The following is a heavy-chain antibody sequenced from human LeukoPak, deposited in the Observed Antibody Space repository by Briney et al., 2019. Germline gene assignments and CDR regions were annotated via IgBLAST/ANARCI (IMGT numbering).Heavy chain of an antibody. CDR2: INPSGGST. CDR3: ARDVVVVAATLHFDY. Sequence: ASVKVSCKASGYTFTGYYMHWVRQAPGQGLEWMGIINPSGGSTSYAQKFQGRVTMTRDTSTSTVYMELSSLRSEDTAVYYCARDVVVVAATLHFDYWGQGTLVTVSS. CDR1: GYTFTGYY. J-gene: IGHJ4*02. V-gene: IGHV1-46*01. D-gene: IGHD2-15*01.